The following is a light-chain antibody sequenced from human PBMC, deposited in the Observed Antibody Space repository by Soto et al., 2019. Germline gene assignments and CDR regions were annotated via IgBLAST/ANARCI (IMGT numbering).Light chain of an antibody. CDR1: QSVSSSY. Sequence: EIVLTQSPGTLSLSPGKRATLSCRASQSVSSSYLAWYQQKPGQTPRLLIHGVSSRATGIPDRLSGSGSGTDFTLTISRLEPEDFAVYYCHQYGKSPWTFGQGTKVEIK. CDR3: HQYGKSPWT. CDR2: GVS. V-gene: IGKV3-20*01. J-gene: IGKJ1*01.